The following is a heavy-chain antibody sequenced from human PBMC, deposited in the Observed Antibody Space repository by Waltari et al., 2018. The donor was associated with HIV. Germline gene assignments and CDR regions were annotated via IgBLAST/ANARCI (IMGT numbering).Heavy chain of an antibody. Sequence: QVQLVQSVAEIKKPRASVRFYCRASGYSFIDFDINWVRRAPGRGLEWVGWMNPDNGDAGYGHKFKGRFTLTRDTTTDTAYMDVTNLKSEDTAIYYCTKGRRGALFGDEWGQGTLVTVSS. J-gene: IGHJ4*02. CDR2: MNPDNGDA. D-gene: IGHD3-3*01. CDR1: GYSFIDFD. CDR3: TKGRRGALFGDE. V-gene: IGHV1-8*02.